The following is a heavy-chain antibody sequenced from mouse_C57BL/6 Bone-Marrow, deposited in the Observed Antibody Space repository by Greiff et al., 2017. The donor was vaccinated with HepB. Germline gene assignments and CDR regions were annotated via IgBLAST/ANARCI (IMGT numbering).Heavy chain of an antibody. D-gene: IGHD1-1*01. Sequence: EVKVEESGPSLVRPSQTLSLTCTVTGFSINSDCYWIWIRQFPGNKLEYIGYTFYSGITYYNPSLESRTYITRDTSKNQFSLKLSSVTTEDTATYYCARYYYGSSSYWYFDVWGTGTTVTVSS. CDR3: ARYYYGSSSYWYFDV. CDR2: TFYSGIT. J-gene: IGHJ1*03. V-gene: IGHV3-3*01. CDR1: GFSINSDCY.